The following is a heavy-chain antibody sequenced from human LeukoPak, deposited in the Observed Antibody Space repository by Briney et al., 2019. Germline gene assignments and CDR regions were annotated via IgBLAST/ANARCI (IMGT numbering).Heavy chain of an antibody. V-gene: IGHV3-7*01. CDR1: GFTFRNHW. Sequence: GGSLRLSCVGSGFTFRNHWVNWVRQSPRRGPEWVANIKPDGIDKYYVDSARGRFTVSRDNAKNSAFLQMNSLRAEDTAIYYCATISAQTFDIWGQGTLVSVSS. J-gene: IGHJ3*02. CDR2: IKPDGIDK. CDR3: ATISAQTFDI. D-gene: IGHD5-24*01.